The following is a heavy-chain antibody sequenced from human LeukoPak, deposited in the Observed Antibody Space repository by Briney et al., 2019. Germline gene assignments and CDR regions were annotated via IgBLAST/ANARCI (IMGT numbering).Heavy chain of an antibody. Sequence: PGGSLRLSCAASGFTFSSYGIHWVRQAPGKGLEWVALIFSDGIDKYHADSVKGRFTISRDNSKNTLYLQMNSLRGEDTAVYYCARAGPMDVWGQGTTVTVSS. CDR2: IFSDGIDK. CDR1: GFTFSSYG. CDR3: ARAGPMDV. J-gene: IGHJ6*02. V-gene: IGHV3-30*03.